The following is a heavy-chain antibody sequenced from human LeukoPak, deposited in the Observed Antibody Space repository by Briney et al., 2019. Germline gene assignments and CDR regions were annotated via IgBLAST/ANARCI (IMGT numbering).Heavy chain of an antibody. V-gene: IGHV3-30-3*01. CDR2: ISYDGSNK. Sequence: GGSLRLSCAASGFTFSTYWMSWVRQAPGKGLEWVAVISYDGSNKYYADSVKGRFTISRDNSKNTLYLQMNSLRAEDTAVYYCARVGRRDGYNTPYYFDYWGQGTLVTVSS. CDR1: GFTFSTYW. D-gene: IGHD5-24*01. J-gene: IGHJ4*02. CDR3: ARVGRRDGYNTPYYFDY.